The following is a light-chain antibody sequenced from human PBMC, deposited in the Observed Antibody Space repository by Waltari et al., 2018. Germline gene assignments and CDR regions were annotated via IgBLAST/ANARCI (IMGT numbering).Light chain of an antibody. CDR3: CSYAGRGTYV. CDR1: SSDVGNYNL. J-gene: IGLJ1*01. CDR2: EVT. Sequence: QSGLTQPASVSGSPGQSITISCTGTSSDVGNYNLVSWYQQYPGKAPKLMVYEVTKRTSGVSDRFSGSKSGSTASLTISGLQPEDEADYYCCSYAGRGTYVFGSGTKVTVL. V-gene: IGLV2-23*02.